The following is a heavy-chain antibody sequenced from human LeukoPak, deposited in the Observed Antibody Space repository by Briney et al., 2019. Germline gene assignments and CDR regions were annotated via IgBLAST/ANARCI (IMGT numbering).Heavy chain of an antibody. Sequence: GGPLRLSCAASGFPFSSYWMSWVRQAPGKGLEWVANIRHDGSETYYVDSLRGRFTISRDNAKNLVYLQMSSLRAEDTAIYYCARDETYDYESNGYLDFWGQGTVVTVSS. J-gene: IGHJ4*02. CDR2: IRHDGSET. V-gene: IGHV3-7*01. D-gene: IGHD3-22*01. CDR1: GFPFSSYW. CDR3: ARDETYDYESNGYLDF.